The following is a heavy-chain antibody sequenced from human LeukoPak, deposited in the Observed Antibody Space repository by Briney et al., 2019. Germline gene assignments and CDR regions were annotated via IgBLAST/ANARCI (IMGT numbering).Heavy chain of an antibody. CDR3: ARSSKIAVAPPGY. Sequence: SETLSLTCTVSGGSISSGGYYWSWIRQPPGKGLEWIGYIYHSGSTYYNPSLKSRVTISVDRSKNQFSLKLSSVTAADTAVYYCARSSKIAVAPPGYWGQGTLVTVSS. V-gene: IGHV4-30-2*01. CDR1: GGSISSGGYY. CDR2: IYHSGST. J-gene: IGHJ4*02. D-gene: IGHD6-19*01.